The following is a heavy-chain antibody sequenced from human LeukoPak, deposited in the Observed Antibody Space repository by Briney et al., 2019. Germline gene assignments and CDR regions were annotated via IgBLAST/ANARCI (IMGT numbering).Heavy chain of an antibody. Sequence: PSETLSLTCAVSGVSLSGYYWGWIRQTPGKGLEWIGEINHSGRTNYNPSLKSRVTISADTSKNQFSLELRSVTAADTAVYYCARLVGSNWYHEVLLARDSWGQGTLVTVSS. CDR1: GVSLSGYY. J-gene: IGHJ4*02. V-gene: IGHV4-34*01. D-gene: IGHD6-13*01. CDR2: INHSGRT. CDR3: ARLVGSNWYHEVLLARDS.